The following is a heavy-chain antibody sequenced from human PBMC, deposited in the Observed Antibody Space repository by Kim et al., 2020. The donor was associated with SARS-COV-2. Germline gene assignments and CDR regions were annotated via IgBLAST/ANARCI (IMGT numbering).Heavy chain of an antibody. Sequence: GGSLRLSCAASGFAFSDYGMHWVRQAPGKGLEWVALISYDGSNKDYAGSVKGRFSISRDNSKNMLFLQMNNLRAEDTAVYYCAKDELRHIVVIPAAMSGLCDYWGQGTRVSVSS. J-gene: IGHJ4*02. CDR1: GFAFSDYG. CDR2: ISYDGSNK. CDR3: AKDELRHIVVIPAAMSGLCDY. V-gene: IGHV3-30*18. D-gene: IGHD2-2*01.